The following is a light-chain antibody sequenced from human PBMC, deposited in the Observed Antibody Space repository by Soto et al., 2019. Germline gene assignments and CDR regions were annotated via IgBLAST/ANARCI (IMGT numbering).Light chain of an antibody. Sequence: QSVLTQPASVSGSPGQSITISCAGTNSDIGRYNYVSWYQQHPGEAPKLLIYEVRNRPSGISHRFSGSKSGNTASLTISGLQAEDEGDYYCSSYTNTAALAVFGEGTKLTVL. CDR2: EVR. CDR1: NSDIGRYNY. J-gene: IGLJ3*02. CDR3: SSYTNTAALAV. V-gene: IGLV2-14*01.